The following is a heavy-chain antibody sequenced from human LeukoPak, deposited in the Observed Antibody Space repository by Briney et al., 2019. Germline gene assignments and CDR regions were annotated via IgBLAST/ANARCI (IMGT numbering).Heavy chain of an antibody. J-gene: IGHJ4*02. CDR2: IYYSGST. Sequence: PSETLSLTCTVSGGSISSSSYYWGWIRQPPGKGLEWIGSIYYSGSTYYNPSLKSRATISLDKSQNQFTLKLSSVTAADTAVYYCATIGGTVRDHWGQGTLVTVSS. CDR1: GGSISSSSYY. V-gene: IGHV4-39*06. CDR3: ATIGGTVRDH. D-gene: IGHD3-16*01.